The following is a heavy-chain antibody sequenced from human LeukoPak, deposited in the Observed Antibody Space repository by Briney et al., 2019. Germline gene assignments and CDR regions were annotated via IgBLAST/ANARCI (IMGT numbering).Heavy chain of an antibody. CDR1: GGSISSSSYY. V-gene: IGHV4-39*01. D-gene: IGHD2-15*01. CDR3: ARGAGGYCSGGSCYSGDWFDP. J-gene: IGHJ5*02. Sequence: SETLSLTCTVSGGSISSSSYYWGWIRQPPGKGLEWIGSIYYSGSTYYNSSLKSRVTISVDTSKNQFSLKLSSVTAADTAVYYCARGAGGYCSGGSCYSGDWFDPWGQGTLVTVSS. CDR2: IYYSGST.